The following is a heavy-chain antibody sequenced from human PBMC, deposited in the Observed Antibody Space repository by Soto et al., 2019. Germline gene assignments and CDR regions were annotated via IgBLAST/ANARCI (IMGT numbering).Heavy chain of an antibody. V-gene: IGHV3-33*01. D-gene: IGHD3-10*01. CDR3: ASRRHGSGSFHYYYGMDV. Sequence: GGSLRLSCAASGFTFSSYGMHWVRQAPGKGLEWVAVIWYDGSNKYYADSVKGRFTISRDNSKSTLYLQMNSLRAEDTAVYYCASRRHGSGSFHYYYGMDVWGQGTTVTVSS. CDR2: IWYDGSNK. CDR1: GFTFSSYG. J-gene: IGHJ6*02.